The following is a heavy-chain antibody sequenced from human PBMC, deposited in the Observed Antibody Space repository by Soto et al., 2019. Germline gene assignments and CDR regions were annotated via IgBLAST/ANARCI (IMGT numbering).Heavy chain of an antibody. CDR3: ARTLGPQVTGYVDSDYRWTIDQ. V-gene: IGHV4-61*01. CDR1: GGSVSSGSYY. CDR2: TYYSGST. Sequence: SETLSLTCTVSGGSVSSGSYYWSWIRQPPGKGLEWIGYTYYSGSTNYNPSPKSRVTISVDTSKNQFSLKLSSVTAADTGVYFCARTLGPQVTGYVDSDYRWTIDQWGQGTLVTVSS. D-gene: IGHD4-4*01. J-gene: IGHJ4*02.